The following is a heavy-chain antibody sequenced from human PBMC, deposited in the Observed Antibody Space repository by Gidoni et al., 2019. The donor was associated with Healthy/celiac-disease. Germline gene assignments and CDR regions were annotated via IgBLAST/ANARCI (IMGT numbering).Heavy chain of an antibody. J-gene: IGHJ4*02. V-gene: IGHV3-30*18. CDR1: GFTFSSYG. CDR2: ISYDGSNK. CDR3: AKERYIAAAGTLDY. Sequence: QVQLLESGGGVVQPGWSLRLSCAASGFTFSSYGMNWVRQAPGKGLEWVAVISYDGSNKYYADAVKGRFTISRDNSKNTLYLQMNSRRAEDTAVYYCAKERYIAAAGTLDYWGQGTLVTVSS. D-gene: IGHD6-13*01.